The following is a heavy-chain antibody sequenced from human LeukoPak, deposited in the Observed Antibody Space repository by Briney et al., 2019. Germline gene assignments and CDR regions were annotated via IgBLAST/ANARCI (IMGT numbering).Heavy chain of an antibody. CDR2: ISSSGSTI. CDR3: ARDSVVVVVAATPELPLYHYYGMDV. Sequence: GGSLRLSCAASGFTFSSYEMNWVRQAPGKGLEWVSYISSSGSTIYYADSVKGRFTISRDNAKNSLYLQMNSLRAEDTAVYYCARDSVVVVVAATPELPLYHYYGMDVWGQGATVTVSS. V-gene: IGHV3-48*03. D-gene: IGHD2-15*01. J-gene: IGHJ6*02. CDR1: GFTFSSYE.